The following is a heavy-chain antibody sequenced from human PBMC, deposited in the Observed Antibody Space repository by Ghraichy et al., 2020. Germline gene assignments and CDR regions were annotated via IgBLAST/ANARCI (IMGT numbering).Heavy chain of an antibody. CDR2: IIPIFGTA. D-gene: IGHD1-7*01. CDR1: GGTFSSYA. CDR3: ASRSITGTIAPKYYYYYYGMDV. Sequence: SVKVSCKASGGTFSSYAISWVRQAPGQGLEWMGGIIPIFGTANYAQKFQGRVTITADESTSTAYMELSSLRSEDTAVYYCASRSITGTIAPKYYYYYYGMDVWGQGTTVTVSS. J-gene: IGHJ6*02. V-gene: IGHV1-69*13.